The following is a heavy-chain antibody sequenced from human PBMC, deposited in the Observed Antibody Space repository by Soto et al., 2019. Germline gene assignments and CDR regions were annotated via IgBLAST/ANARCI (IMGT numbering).Heavy chain of an antibody. Sequence: GESLNISCNGSGYSFTNYLIGWVRQLPGKGLEWMGIIYPGDSDTRYSPSFQGQVTISVDKSISTAYLQWSSLKASDTAMYYCARQEIAAAGSYYYYYGMDVWGQGTTVTVSS. CDR3: ARQEIAAAGSYYYYYGMDV. D-gene: IGHD6-13*01. CDR1: GYSFTNYL. J-gene: IGHJ6*02. V-gene: IGHV5-51*01. CDR2: IYPGDSDT.